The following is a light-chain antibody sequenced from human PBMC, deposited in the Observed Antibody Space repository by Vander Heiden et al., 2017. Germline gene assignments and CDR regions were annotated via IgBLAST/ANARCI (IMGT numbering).Light chain of an antibody. CDR1: QSVSSY. J-gene: IGKJ4*01. Sequence: EIVLTQSPATLSLSPGERATLSCRASQSVSSYLAWYQQKPGQAPRLLIYDASNRATGIPARFSGSGSGTDFTLTISSLEPEDFAVYYCQQRSNCPHLFGGGTKVEIK. V-gene: IGKV3-11*01. CDR2: DAS. CDR3: QQRSNCPHL.